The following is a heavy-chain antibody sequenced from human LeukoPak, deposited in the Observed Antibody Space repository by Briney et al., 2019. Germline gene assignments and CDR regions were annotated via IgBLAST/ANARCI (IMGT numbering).Heavy chain of an antibody. CDR1: GFTFSSYD. Sequence: GGSLRLSCAASGFTFSSYDMSWVRQAPGQGLERVSDISSSGGSTDYADSVKGRFTISRDNSNNTLYLQMNSLRAEDTAVYYCAKCFRGYNYVIFDYWGEGTLVTVSS. V-gene: IGHV3-23*01. J-gene: IGHJ4*02. D-gene: IGHD5-18*01. CDR2: ISSSGGST. CDR3: AKCFRGYNYVIFDY.